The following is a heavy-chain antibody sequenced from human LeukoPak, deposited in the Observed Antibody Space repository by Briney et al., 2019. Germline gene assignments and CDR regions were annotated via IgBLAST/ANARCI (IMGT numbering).Heavy chain of an antibody. V-gene: IGHV3-21*01. D-gene: IGHD3-3*01. CDR2: ISSSGSYV. J-gene: IGHJ4*02. CDR3: ARDDYDFWSGYTFDY. CDR1: GFTISSQT. Sequence: GGSLRLSCAGSGFTISSQTMIWVRQAPGKGLQWVASISSSGSYVYYEDSLKGRFTISRDTAKNSLYLQMNSLRAEDTAVYYCARDDYDFWSGYTFDYWGQGTLVTVSS.